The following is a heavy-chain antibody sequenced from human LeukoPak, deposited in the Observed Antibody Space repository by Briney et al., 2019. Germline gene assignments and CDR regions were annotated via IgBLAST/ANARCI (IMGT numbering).Heavy chain of an antibody. D-gene: IGHD3-10*01. J-gene: IGHJ6*03. Sequence: ASVKVSCKASGYTFTSYGISWVRQAPGQGLEWMGIINPSGGSTSYAQKFQGRVTMTRDMTTSTVYMELSSLRPEDTAVYYCAREGGRGPMDVWGKGTTVTVSS. V-gene: IGHV1-46*01. CDR3: AREGGRGPMDV. CDR2: INPSGGST. CDR1: GYTFTSYG.